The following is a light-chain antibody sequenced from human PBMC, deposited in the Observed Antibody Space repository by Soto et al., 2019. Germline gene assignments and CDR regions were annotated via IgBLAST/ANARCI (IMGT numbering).Light chain of an antibody. CDR1: TGAVTSGHY. J-gene: IGLJ2*01. V-gene: IGLV7-46*01. Sequence: QTVVTQEPSLTESPGGTVTLTCASSTGAVTSGHYPYWFQQKPGQAPRTLIYNTFNKHSWTPARFSGSLLGGKAALTLSGAQPEDEADYYCLLSYGDVYVVFGGGTKLTVL. CDR2: NTF. CDR3: LLSYGDVYVV.